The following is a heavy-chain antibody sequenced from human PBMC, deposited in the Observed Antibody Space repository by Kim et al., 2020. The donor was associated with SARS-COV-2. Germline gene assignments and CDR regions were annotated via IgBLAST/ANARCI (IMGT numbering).Heavy chain of an antibody. CDR1: GFTFSSYS. Sequence: GGSLRLSCAASGFTFSSYSMNWVRQAPGKGLEWVSFISSSSSYIYYADSVKGRFTISRDNAKNSLYLQMNSLRAEDTTVYYCARGRQQLDICFDYWGQGTLVTVSS. CDR2: ISSSSSYI. V-gene: IGHV3-21*01. CDR3: ARGRQQLDICFDY. D-gene: IGHD6-13*01. J-gene: IGHJ4*02.